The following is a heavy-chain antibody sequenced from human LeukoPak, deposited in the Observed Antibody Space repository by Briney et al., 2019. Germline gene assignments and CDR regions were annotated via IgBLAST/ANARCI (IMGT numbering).Heavy chain of an antibody. CDR2: IIPILGIA. V-gene: IGHV1-69*04. J-gene: IGHJ4*02. Sequence: ASVKVSCKASGGTFSSYAISWVRQAPGRGLEWMGRIIPILGIANYAQKFQGRVTITADKSTSTAYMELSSLRSEDTVVYYCARLEQQPGDYWGQGTLVTVSS. CDR3: ARLEQQPGDY. D-gene: IGHD6-13*01. CDR1: GGTFSSYA.